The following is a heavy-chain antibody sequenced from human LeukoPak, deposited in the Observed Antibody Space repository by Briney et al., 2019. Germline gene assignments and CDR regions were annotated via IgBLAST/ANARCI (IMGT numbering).Heavy chain of an antibody. CDR1: GLIFKNYA. CDR3: AKGQGNSWLEAFDI. J-gene: IGHJ3*02. D-gene: IGHD6-13*01. Sequence: GGSLRLSCVVSGLIFKNYAMHWVRQAPGKGLEWVAVISYDGSEKYYADSVKGRFTISRDNSKNTVYLQMNSLRGQDTAVYYCAKGQGNSWLEAFDIWGQGTMVTVSS. CDR2: ISYDGSEK. V-gene: IGHV3-30*04.